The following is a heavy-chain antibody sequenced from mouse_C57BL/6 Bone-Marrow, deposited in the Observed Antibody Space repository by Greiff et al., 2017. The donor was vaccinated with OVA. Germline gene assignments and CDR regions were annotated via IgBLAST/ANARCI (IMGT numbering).Heavy chain of an antibody. CDR3: ARRDDGIAWVAY. Sequence: DVMLVESGGGLVQPGGSLKLSCAASGFTFSDYYMYWVRQTPEKRLEWVAYISNGGGSTYYPDTVKGRFTISRDNAKNTLYLQMSRLKSEDTAMYYCARRDDGIAWVAYWGQGTLVTVSA. J-gene: IGHJ3*01. CDR1: GFTFSDYY. V-gene: IGHV5-12*01. CDR2: ISNGGGST. D-gene: IGHD2-1*01.